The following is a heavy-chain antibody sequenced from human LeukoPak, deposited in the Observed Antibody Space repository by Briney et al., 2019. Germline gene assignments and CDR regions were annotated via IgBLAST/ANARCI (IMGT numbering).Heavy chain of an antibody. D-gene: IGHD3-9*01. CDR3: ASTYYDILTGYAW. CDR1: GYTFINYY. J-gene: IGHJ4*02. V-gene: IGHV1-46*01. Sequence: ASVKVSCKASGYTFINYYMHWVRQAPGQGLEWMGIINPSGGRPSYAQKFQGRVTMTRDTSTSTVYMELNSLRSEDTAVYYCASTYYDILTGYAWWGQGTLVTVSS. CDR2: INPSGGRP.